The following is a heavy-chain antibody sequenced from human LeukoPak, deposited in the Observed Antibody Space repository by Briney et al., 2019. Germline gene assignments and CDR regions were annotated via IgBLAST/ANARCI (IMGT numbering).Heavy chain of an antibody. V-gene: IGHV4-34*01. CDR1: GGSFSGYY. CDR3: ARGLRVAIDY. CDR2: INHSGST. D-gene: IGHD5-12*01. J-gene: IGHJ4*02. Sequence: SETLSLTCAVYGGSFSGYYWSWIRQPPGKGLEWIGEINHSGSTNYNPSLKSRVTISVDTSKNQFSLKLSSVTAADTAVYYCARGLRVAIDYWGQGTLVTVSS.